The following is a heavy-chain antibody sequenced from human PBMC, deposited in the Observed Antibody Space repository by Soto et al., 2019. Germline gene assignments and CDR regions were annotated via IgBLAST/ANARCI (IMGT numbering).Heavy chain of an antibody. D-gene: IGHD2-15*01. CDR1: GGSFSGYY. CDR2: INHSGST. V-gene: IGHV4-34*01. CDR3: ARGFEGYCSGGSCDVDP. J-gene: IGHJ5*02. Sequence: SETPSLTCAVYGGSFSGYYWSWIRQPPGKGLEWIGEINHSGSTNYNPSLKSRVTISVDTSKNQFSLKLSSVTAADTAVYYCARGFEGYCSGGSCDVDPWGQGTLVTVS.